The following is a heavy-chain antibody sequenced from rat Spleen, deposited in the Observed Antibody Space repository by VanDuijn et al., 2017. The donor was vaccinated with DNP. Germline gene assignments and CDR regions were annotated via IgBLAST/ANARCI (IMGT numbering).Heavy chain of an antibody. CDR3: ATLMYATDYYYFHY. V-gene: IGHV5S10*01. J-gene: IGHJ2*01. Sequence: EVQLVESGGGLVQPGRSLKLSCAASGFTFSDYVMAWVRQAPKKGLEWVATISYDGSRTYYRDSVKGRFTISRDNAKSTLYLQVDSLRSEDTATYYCATLMYATDYYYFHYWGQGVMVTVSS. CDR1: GFTFSDYV. D-gene: IGHD1-6*01. CDR2: ISYDGSRT.